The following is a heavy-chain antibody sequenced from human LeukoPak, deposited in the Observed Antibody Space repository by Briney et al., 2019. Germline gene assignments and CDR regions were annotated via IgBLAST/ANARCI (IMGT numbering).Heavy chain of an antibody. CDR2: IYYSGST. CDR1: GGSLTSYY. CDR3: ARASGSYYVINWCDA. Sequence: SETLSLTCTLSGGSLTSYYWSWIRPPPGKGLEWIGYIYYSGSTNYSPSLKSRVTISVATCKNQCSLKLSSVTAADTAVYYCARASGSYYVINWCDAWGQGTLVTVSS. V-gene: IGHV4-59*01. J-gene: IGHJ5*02. D-gene: IGHD1-26*01.